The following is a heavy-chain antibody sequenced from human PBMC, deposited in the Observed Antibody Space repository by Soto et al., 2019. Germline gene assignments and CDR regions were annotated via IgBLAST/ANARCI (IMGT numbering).Heavy chain of an antibody. J-gene: IGHJ5*02. D-gene: IGHD2-2*01. CDR3: AREYCSSTSCYVGWFDP. CDR2: IIPIFGTA. V-gene: IGHV1-69*01. Sequence: QVQLVQSGAEVKKPGSSVEVSCKASGGTFSSYAISWVRQAPGQGLEWMGGIIPIFGTANYAQKFQGRVTITADESTSTAYMELSSLRSEDTAVYYCAREYCSSTSCYVGWFDPWGQGTLVTVSS. CDR1: GGTFSSYA.